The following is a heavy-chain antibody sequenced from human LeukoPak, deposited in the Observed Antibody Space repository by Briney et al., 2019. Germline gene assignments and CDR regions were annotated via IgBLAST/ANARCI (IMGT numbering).Heavy chain of an antibody. Sequence: SVKVSCKASGGTFSSYAISWVRQAPGQGLEWMGGIIPIFGTANYAQKFQGRVTITTDESTSTAYVELSSLRSEDTAVYYCARVFYGDYYYYYYMDVWGKGTTVTVSS. J-gene: IGHJ6*03. CDR3: ARVFYGDYYYYYYMDV. CDR2: IIPIFGTA. CDR1: GGTFSSYA. D-gene: IGHD4-17*01. V-gene: IGHV1-69*05.